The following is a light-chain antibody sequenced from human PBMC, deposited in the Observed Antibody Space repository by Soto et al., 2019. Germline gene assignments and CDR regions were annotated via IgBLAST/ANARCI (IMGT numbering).Light chain of an antibody. CDR2: GAS. Sequence: IELTQSPCTLSLSPGERATLSCRASQIVSSNFLAWYQEKPGQGPRLLIYGASTRATGIPDRFSGSGSGTDVTLTISRLDPEDFAVYYCRQYGRSLEFAVGGGTKVDIK. V-gene: IGKV3-20*01. CDR1: QIVSSNF. CDR3: RQYGRSLEFA. J-gene: IGKJ4*01.